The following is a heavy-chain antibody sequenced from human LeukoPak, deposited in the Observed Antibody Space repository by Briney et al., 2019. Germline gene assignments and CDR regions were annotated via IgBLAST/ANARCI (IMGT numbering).Heavy chain of an antibody. CDR2: ISGSGYYT. Sequence: GGSLRLSCEASGFTFGSFAMSWGRQAPGEGLEWVSGISGSGYYTYYADSVKGRFTISRDNSKNTLYIGMNSLRAEDTALYCCAKDGSWWDYQFYFYMFVWGKGTTFTVSS. V-gene: IGHV3-23*01. CDR3: AKDGSWWDYQFYFYMFV. J-gene: IGHJ6*03. CDR1: GFTFGSFA. D-gene: IGHD2-15*01.